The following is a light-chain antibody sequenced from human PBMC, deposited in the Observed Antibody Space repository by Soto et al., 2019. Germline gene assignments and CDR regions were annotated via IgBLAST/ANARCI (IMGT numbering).Light chain of an antibody. J-gene: IGKJ3*01. CDR1: QSVSSSY. Sequence: EIVLTQSPGTLSLSPGERATLSCRAGQSVSSSYLAWYQQKPGQSPRLLIYGASSRATGIPDRFSGSGSGTDFTLTISRLEPEDFAVHYCQQYGSSPYAFGPVTKVDIK. V-gene: IGKV3-20*01. CDR3: QQYGSSPYA. CDR2: GAS.